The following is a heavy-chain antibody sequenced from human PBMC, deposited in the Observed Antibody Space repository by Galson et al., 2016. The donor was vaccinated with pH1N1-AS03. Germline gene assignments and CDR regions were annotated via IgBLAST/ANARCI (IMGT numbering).Heavy chain of an antibody. J-gene: IGHJ4*02. CDR2: IRQDGSDK. V-gene: IGHV3-7*01. CDR3: VKGGTNFDS. CDR1: GLTFSSPW. D-gene: IGHD1-26*01. Sequence: SLRLSCAASGLTFSSPWMSCARQAPGQGPEWVANIRQDGSDKYYEDSVRGRFTISRDNAKNSLYLQMNSLRAEDTAVYYCVKGGTNFDSWGQGTLVTVSS.